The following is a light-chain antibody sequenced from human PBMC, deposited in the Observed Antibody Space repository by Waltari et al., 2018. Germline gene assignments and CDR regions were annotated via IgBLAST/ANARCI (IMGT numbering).Light chain of an antibody. CDR2: EVT. CDR1: SSDVGNYNL. J-gene: IGLJ1*01. Sequence: QSGLAQPASASGSPGQSITITCTGTSSDVGNYNLVSWYQQRPGKAPTLLFCEVTKRAPGTSVPFSASESGNTASLSISGLQAQEDEADYYCCSYVGLGTYVFGTGTKVTV. CDR3: CSYVGLGTYV. V-gene: IGLV2-23*02.